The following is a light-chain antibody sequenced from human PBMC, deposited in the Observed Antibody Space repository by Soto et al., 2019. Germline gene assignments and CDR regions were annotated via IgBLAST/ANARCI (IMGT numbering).Light chain of an antibody. CDR1: QSISSW. CDR3: QQCSSYPWT. CDR2: KAS. V-gene: IGKV1-5*03. Sequence: DIQMTQSPSTLSASVGDRVTITCRASQSISSWLAWYQQKPGKAPKLLTYKASSLQSGVPSRFSGSGSGTEFTLTISSLQPDDFAAYYCQQCSSYPWTFDQGTKVEIK. J-gene: IGKJ1*01.